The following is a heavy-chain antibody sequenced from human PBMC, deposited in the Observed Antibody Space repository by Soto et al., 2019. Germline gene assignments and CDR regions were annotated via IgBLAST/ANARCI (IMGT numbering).Heavy chain of an antibody. V-gene: IGHV4-4*02. J-gene: IGHJ4*02. Sequence: HVQLQESGPGLMKPSGTLALTCAVSSGSISSSNWWSWVRQPPGKGLEWIGEIYHSGSTNYNPSLKSRVTISVDKSKNQFSLKLSSVPAADTAVYYCARVPGITGTTGWFDYWGQGTLVTVSS. CDR3: ARVPGITGTTGWFDY. CDR2: IYHSGST. CDR1: SGSISSSNW. D-gene: IGHD1-7*01.